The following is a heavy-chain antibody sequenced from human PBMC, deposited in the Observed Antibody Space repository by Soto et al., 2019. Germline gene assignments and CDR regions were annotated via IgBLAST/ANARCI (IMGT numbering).Heavy chain of an antibody. Sequence: SETLSLTCAVYGGSFSGYHWSWIRQPPGKGLEWIGEINHSGSNNYNPSLNSRVTISVEKSKKQFSLKLSSVTAADTAVYYCARLPGSSSWYEEDYYGMDVWGQGTTVT. J-gene: IGHJ6*02. CDR3: ARLPGSSSWYEEDYYGMDV. D-gene: IGHD6-13*01. V-gene: IGHV4-34*01. CDR2: INHSGSN. CDR1: GGSFSGYH.